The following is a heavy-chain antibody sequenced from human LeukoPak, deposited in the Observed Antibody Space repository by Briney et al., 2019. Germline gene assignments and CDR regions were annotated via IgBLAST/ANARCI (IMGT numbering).Heavy chain of an antibody. CDR1: GFTFSSYE. J-gene: IGHJ6*02. D-gene: IGHD3-3*01. Sequence: GGSLRLSCAASGFTFSSYEMNWVRQAPGKGLEWVSYISSSGSTIYYADSVKGRFTISRDNAKNSLYLQMNSLRAEDTAVYYCARDAVTIFGVVIGSYYYYGMDVWGQGTTVTVSS. CDR3: ARDAVTIFGVVIGSYYYYGMDV. V-gene: IGHV3-48*03. CDR2: ISSSGSTI.